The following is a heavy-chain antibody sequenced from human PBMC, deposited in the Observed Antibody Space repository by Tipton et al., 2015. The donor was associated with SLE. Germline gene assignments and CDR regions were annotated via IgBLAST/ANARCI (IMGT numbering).Heavy chain of an antibody. V-gene: IGHV4-30-2*01. J-gene: IGHJ3*02. Sequence: TLSLTCAVSGGSISSGGYSWSWIRQPPGKGLEWIGYIYHSGSTYYNPSLKSRVTISVDRSKNQFSLKLSSVTAADTAVYYCARHDGQWDAFDIWGQETKVSVSS. CDR1: GGSISSGGYS. CDR2: IYHSGST. D-gene: IGHD2-8*01. CDR3: ARHDGQWDAFDI.